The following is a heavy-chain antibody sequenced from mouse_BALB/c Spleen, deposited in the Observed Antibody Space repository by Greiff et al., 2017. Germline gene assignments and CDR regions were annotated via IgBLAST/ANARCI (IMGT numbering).Heavy chain of an antibody. CDR2: INPGSGGT. D-gene: IGHD2-4*01. V-gene: IGHV1-54*01. Sequence: QVQLQQSGAELVRPGTSVKVSCKASGYAFTNYLIEWVKQRPGQGLEWIGVINPGSGGTNYNEKFKGKATLTADKSSSTAYMQLSSLTSDDSAVYFCARGGIYYDYDQAWFAYWGQGTLVTVSA. J-gene: IGHJ3*01. CDR1: GYAFTNYL. CDR3: ARGGIYYDYDQAWFAY.